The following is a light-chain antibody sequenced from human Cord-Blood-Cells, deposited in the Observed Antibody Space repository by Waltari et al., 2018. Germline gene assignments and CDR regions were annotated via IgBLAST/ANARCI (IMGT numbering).Light chain of an antibody. J-gene: IGKJ5*01. V-gene: IGKV1-39*01. CDR3: QQSYSTHIT. CDR2: AAS. CDR1: QSISSY. Sequence: DIQMTQSPSSLSASVGDRVTITCRASQSISSYLNWYQQKPGKAPKLLIYAASSLQIGVPSRFSGSGSGTDFTLTISSLQPEDFATYYCQQSYSTHITFGQGTRLEIK.